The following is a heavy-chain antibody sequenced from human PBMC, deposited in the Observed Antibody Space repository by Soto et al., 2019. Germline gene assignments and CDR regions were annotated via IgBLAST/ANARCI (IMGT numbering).Heavy chain of an antibody. CDR2: ISYDGSNK. CDR3: ARNHFLGVFTSYYYGRAV. V-gene: IGHV3-30-3*01. CDR1: GFTFSSYA. Sequence: QVQLVESGGGVVQPGRSLRLSCAASGFTFSSYAMHWVRQAPGKGLEWVAVISYDGSNKYYADSVKGRFTISRDNSKNTFYMKINSVRAKNRVLYYGARNHFLGVFTSYYYGRAVGGKGTTFTASS. J-gene: IGHJ6*04. D-gene: IGHD3-16*01.